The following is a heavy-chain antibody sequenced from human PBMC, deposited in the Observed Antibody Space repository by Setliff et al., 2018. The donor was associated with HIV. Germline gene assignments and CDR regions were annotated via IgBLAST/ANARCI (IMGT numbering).Heavy chain of an antibody. CDR1: GDSISSGSYF. CDR3: ARHSGLGGYYSPFDY. Sequence: SETLSLTCSVSGDSISSGSYFWGWIRQTPGMGLEWIGNIYYTGFAYYNPSLKSRVTISADTSKNQFSLKLSSVTAADTTVYYCARHSGLGGYYSPFDYWGPGTLVTVSS. J-gene: IGHJ4*02. D-gene: IGHD3-22*01. V-gene: IGHV4-39*01. CDR2: IYYTGFA.